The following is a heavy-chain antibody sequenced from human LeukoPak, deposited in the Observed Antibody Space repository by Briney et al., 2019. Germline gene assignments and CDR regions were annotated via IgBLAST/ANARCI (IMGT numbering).Heavy chain of an antibody. Sequence: GGSLRLSCAASGFTFSSYWMSGVRQAPGKGLEWVANIKQDGSEKYYVDSVKGRFTISRDNAKNSLYLQMNSLRAEDTAVYYCARVPPRGGYYYYYYYMDVWGKGTTVTVSS. D-gene: IGHD4-23*01. CDR3: ARVPPRGGYYYYYYYMDV. CDR2: IKQDGSEK. CDR1: GFTFSSYW. V-gene: IGHV3-7*01. J-gene: IGHJ6*03.